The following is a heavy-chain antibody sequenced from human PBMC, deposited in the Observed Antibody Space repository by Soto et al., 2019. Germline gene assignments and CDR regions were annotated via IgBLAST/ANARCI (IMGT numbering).Heavy chain of an antibody. CDR3: AGRNSLASVSLNFRELSNYKWIDP. J-gene: IGHJ5*02. D-gene: IGHD3-16*02. CDR2: IYYIGST. V-gene: IGHV4-39*01. CDR1: GDSITNSNYY. Sequence: QLQLQESGPGLVKPSETLSLTCTVSGDSITNSNYYWGWFRQPPGKGLEWIASIYYIGSTYYNPSLKSRVTISVDTSKDQFSLNLNSVTASDTAVYYCAGRNSLASVSLNFRELSNYKWIDPWGPGTLVTVSS.